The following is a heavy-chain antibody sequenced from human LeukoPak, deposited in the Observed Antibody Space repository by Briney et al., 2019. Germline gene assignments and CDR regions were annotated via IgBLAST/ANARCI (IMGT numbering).Heavy chain of an antibody. Sequence: GGSLRLSCAASGFTFSSYGMYWVRQAPGKGLEWVAFIRYDGSNKYYADSVKGRFTISRDNAKNSLYLQMNSLRVEDTAVYYCTKLAKYFYGSETYYFFEHWGQGTPVTASS. CDR2: IRYDGSNK. J-gene: IGHJ4*02. D-gene: IGHD3-10*01. CDR3: TKLAKYFYGSETYYFFEH. V-gene: IGHV3-30*02. CDR1: GFTFSSYG.